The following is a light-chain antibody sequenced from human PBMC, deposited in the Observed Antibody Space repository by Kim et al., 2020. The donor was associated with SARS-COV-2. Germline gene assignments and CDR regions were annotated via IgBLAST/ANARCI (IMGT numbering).Light chain of an antibody. CDR1: QSVSSN. CDR3: QQYNNWPLHT. CDR2: GAS. Sequence: EIVMTQSPATLSVSPGERATLSCRASQSVSSNLAWYQQKPGQAPRLLIYGASTRATGIPARFSGSGSGTEFTLTISSLQSADFAVYYCQQYNNWPLHTFGQGTRL. J-gene: IGKJ2*01. V-gene: IGKV3-15*01.